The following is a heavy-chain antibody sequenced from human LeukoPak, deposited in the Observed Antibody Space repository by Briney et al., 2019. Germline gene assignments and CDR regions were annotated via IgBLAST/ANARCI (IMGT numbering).Heavy chain of an antibody. J-gene: IGHJ4*02. Sequence: GESLRLSCAASGFTFSAYWMTWVRQAPGKGLAWVANIIEGGDVKYYADSVKGRFTISRDNTKNSLYLQMTSLRADDTAVYYCARVGKNGWDFDLWGQGILVTVSS. CDR1: GFTFSAYW. CDR2: IIEGGDVK. D-gene: IGHD6-19*01. CDR3: ARVGKNGWDFDL. V-gene: IGHV3-7*01.